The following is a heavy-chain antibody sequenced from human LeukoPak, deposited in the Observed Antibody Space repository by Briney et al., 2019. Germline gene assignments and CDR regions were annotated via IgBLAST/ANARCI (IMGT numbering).Heavy chain of an antibody. Sequence: GESLKISCKGSGYSFTSYWIGWVRQMPGKGLEWVGIIYPGDSDTRYSPSFQGQVTISADKSVSTAYLQWSSLKASDTAMYYCARKPYCSSTSCYGVYWFDPWGQGTLVTVSS. V-gene: IGHV5-51*01. CDR1: GYSFTSYW. D-gene: IGHD2-2*01. CDR2: IYPGDSDT. CDR3: ARKPYCSSTSCYGVYWFDP. J-gene: IGHJ5*02.